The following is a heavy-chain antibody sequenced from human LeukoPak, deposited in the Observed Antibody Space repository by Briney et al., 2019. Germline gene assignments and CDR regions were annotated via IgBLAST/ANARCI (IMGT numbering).Heavy chain of an antibody. CDR2: ISAYNGNT. Sequence: GASVRVSCKASGYTFTSYGISWVRQAPGQGLEWMGWISAYNGNTNYAQKLQGRVTMTTDTSTSTAYMELRSLRSDDTAVYYCARDRYYYGSGSYTYWGQGTLVTVSS. CDR3: ARDRYYYGSGSYTY. V-gene: IGHV1-18*01. J-gene: IGHJ4*02. CDR1: GYTFTSYG. D-gene: IGHD3-10*01.